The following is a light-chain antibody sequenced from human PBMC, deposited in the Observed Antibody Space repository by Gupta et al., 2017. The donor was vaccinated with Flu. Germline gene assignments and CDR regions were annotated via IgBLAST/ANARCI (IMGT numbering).Light chain of an antibody. Sequence: EILLTPSPGTLSLSPGERATLSCRASQSITSNYLAWYQHRPGHAPKLLIYGASTRATGIPDRFAGSGSGTDFTLTITALEPEDFAIYYCQQYGASQRFGQGTKVEVK. CDR3: QQYGASQR. J-gene: IGKJ1*01. CDR2: GAS. CDR1: QSITSNY. V-gene: IGKV3-20*01.